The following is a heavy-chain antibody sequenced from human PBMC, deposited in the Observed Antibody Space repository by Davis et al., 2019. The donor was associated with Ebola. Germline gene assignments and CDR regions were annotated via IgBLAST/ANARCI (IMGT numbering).Heavy chain of an antibody. V-gene: IGHV3-73*01. CDR1: GFTFNSYD. CDR3: TSATTLDTGGGIEDY. J-gene: IGHJ4*02. D-gene: IGHD5-18*01. CDR2: IRSKANSYAT. Sequence: GESLKISCAASGFTFNSYDMHWVRQASGKGLEWVGRIRSKANSYATAYAASVKGRFTISRDDSKNTAYLQMNSLKTEDTAVYYCTSATTLDTGGGIEDYWGQGTLVTVSS.